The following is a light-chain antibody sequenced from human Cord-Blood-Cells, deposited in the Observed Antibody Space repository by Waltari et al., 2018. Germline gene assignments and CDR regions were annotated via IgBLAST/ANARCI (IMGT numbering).Light chain of an antibody. CDR2: DAS. J-gene: IGKJ1*01. Sequence: DIQMTQSPSTLSASVGDRVTITCRASQSISSWLAWYQQKPGKAPKLLIYDASSLESGVTSMCSGSGSGTGFTLTISSLQSDDFATYYYQQYNSYSTFGQGTKVEIK. CDR1: QSISSW. V-gene: IGKV1-5*01. CDR3: QQYNSYST.